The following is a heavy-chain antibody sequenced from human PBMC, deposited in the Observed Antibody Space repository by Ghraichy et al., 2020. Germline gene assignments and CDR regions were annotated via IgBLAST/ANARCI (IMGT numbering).Heavy chain of an antibody. J-gene: IGHJ4*02. CDR3: ARGWNYGGDY. D-gene: IGHD1-7*01. CDR2: INHSGST. CDR1: GGSFSGYY. Sequence: SETLSLTCAVYGGSFSGYYWSWIRQPPGKGLEWIGEINHSGSTNYNPSLKSRVTISVDTSKNQFSLKLSSVTAADTAVYYCARGWNYGGDYCGQGTLVTVSS. V-gene: IGHV4-34*01.